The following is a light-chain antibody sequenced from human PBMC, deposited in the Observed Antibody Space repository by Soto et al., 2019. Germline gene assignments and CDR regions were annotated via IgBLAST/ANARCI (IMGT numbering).Light chain of an antibody. CDR2: DAS. J-gene: IGKJ5*01. CDR3: QQRSNWPPGST. CDR1: QSVSSY. Sequence: EIVLTQSPATLSLSPGERATLSCRASQSVSSYLAWYQQKPGQAPRLLIYDASNRATGIPARFRGSGAGTDFTLTISSLAPEDFAVYYCQQRSNWPPGSTFGQGTRLEIK. V-gene: IGKV3-11*01.